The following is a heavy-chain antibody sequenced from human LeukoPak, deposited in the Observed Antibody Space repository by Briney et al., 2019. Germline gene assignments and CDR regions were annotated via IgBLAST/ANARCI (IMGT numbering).Heavy chain of an antibody. D-gene: IGHD2-15*01. Sequence: PSETLSLTCTVSGGSISSFYWSWIRQPPGKGLEWIGYIYYSGSTNYNPSLKSRVIISVDMSKNQFSLKLSSVTAADTAIYYCAREVKDGDGRFDYWGQGTLVTVSS. CDR3: AREVKDGDGRFDY. V-gene: IGHV4-59*01. CDR1: GGSISSFY. J-gene: IGHJ4*02. CDR2: IYYSGST.